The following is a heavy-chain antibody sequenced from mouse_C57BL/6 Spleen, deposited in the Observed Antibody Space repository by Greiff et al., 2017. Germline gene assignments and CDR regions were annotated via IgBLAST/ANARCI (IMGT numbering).Heavy chain of an antibody. CDR3: TREAYGSSLYYYAMDY. J-gene: IGHJ4*01. CDR2: IDPETGGT. V-gene: IGHV1-15*01. D-gene: IGHD1-1*01. CDR1: GYTFTDYE. Sequence: VQLQQSGAELVRPGASVTLSCKASGYTFTDYEMHWVKQTPVHGLEWIGAIDPETGGTAYNQKFKGKAILTADKSSSTAYMELRSLTSEDSAVYYCTREAYGSSLYYYAMDYWGQGTSVTVSS.